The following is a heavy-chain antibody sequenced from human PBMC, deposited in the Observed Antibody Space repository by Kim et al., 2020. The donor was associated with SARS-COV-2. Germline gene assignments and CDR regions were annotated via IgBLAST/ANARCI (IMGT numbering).Heavy chain of an antibody. V-gene: IGHV1-69*13. CDR1: GGTFSSYA. J-gene: IGHJ4*02. Sequence: SVKVSCKASGGTFSSYAISWVRQAPGQGLEWMGGIIPIFGTANYAQKFQGRVTITADESTSTAYMELSSLRSEDTAVYYCARGQQLKGIAAAGTVYWGQGTLVTVSS. CDR2: IIPIFGTA. CDR3: ARGQQLKGIAAAGTVY. D-gene: IGHD6-13*01.